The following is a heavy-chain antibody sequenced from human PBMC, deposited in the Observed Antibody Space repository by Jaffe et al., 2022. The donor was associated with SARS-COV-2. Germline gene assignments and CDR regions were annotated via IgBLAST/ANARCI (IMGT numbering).Heavy chain of an antibody. V-gene: IGHV3-48*02. CDR1: GFTFSSYS. D-gene: IGHD1-7*01. CDR2: ISSSSSTI. CDR3: ARPPYNWNYGSYYYGMDV. Sequence: EVQLVESGGGLVQPGGSLRLSCAASGFTFSSYSMNWVRQAPGKGLEWVSYISSSSSTIYYADSVKGRFTISRDNAKNSLYLQMNSLRDEDTAVYYCARPPYNWNYGSYYYGMDVWGQGTTVTVSS. J-gene: IGHJ6*02.